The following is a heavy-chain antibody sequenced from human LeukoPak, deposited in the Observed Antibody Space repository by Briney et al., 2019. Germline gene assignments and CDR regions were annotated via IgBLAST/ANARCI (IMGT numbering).Heavy chain of an antibody. V-gene: IGHV3-21*01. Sequence: GGSLRLSCAASGFTFSNYGMNWVRQAPGKGLEWVSSISSSSSYIYYADSVKGRFTVSRDNAKNSVYLQMNSLRAEDTAVYYCARDKWLTTTHYFDYWGQGTLVTVSS. J-gene: IGHJ4*02. CDR2: ISSSSSYI. CDR1: GFTFSNYG. D-gene: IGHD4-11*01. CDR3: ARDKWLTTTHYFDY.